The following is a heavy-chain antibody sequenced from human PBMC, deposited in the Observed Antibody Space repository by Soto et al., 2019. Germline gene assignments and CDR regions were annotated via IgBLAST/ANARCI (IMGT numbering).Heavy chain of an antibody. CDR1: GESFSGYF. D-gene: IGHD6-19*01. J-gene: IGHJ4*02. V-gene: IGHV4-34*01. CDR2: INPSGST. CDR3: ARRKSSGWYYFDY. Sequence: PSETLSLTCAVYGESFSGYFWNWIRQPPGMGLEWIGEINPSGSTNYNPYLKSRVTISVDAFRNQFSLRLSSVTAADTAVYYCARRKSSGWYYFDYWGQGTLVTVSS.